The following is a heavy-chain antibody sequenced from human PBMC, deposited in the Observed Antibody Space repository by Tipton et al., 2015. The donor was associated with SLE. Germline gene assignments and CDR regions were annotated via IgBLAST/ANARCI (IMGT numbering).Heavy chain of an antibody. V-gene: IGHV4-34*01. CDR2: INHSGST. D-gene: IGHD6-6*01. J-gene: IGHJ6*03. CDR3: ARGLSSLMGFYYYCYMDV. Sequence: TLSLTCTVSDDSISSYYWSWIRQPPGKGLEWIGEINHSGSTTYNPSLKSRVTISIDTSKNQFSLELSSVTAADTAVYYCARGLSSLMGFYYYCYMDVWGKGTTVTVSS. CDR1: DDSISSYY.